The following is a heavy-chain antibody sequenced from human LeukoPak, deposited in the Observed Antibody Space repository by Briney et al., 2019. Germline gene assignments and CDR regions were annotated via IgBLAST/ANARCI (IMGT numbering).Heavy chain of an antibody. D-gene: IGHD6-13*01. CDR2: ISGSGGNT. J-gene: IGHJ4*02. Sequence: GGTLRLSCAASGFTFSSYGMTWVRQAPGKGLEWVSAISGSGGNTYYADSVKGRFTISRDNSKNTVYLQMKSLRAEDTAVYYCAKDLRAAAADYWGQGTLVTVSS. CDR3: AKDLRAAAADY. CDR1: GFTFSSYG. V-gene: IGHV3-23*01.